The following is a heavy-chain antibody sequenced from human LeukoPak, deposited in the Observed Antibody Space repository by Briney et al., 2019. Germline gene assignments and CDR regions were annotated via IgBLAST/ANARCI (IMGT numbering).Heavy chain of an antibody. CDR3: ARDRVVIGLTYYYYYMDV. J-gene: IGHJ6*03. D-gene: IGHD3-22*01. CDR1: GGTFSSYG. Sequence: ASVKVSCKASGGTFSSYGISWVRQAPGQGLEWMGWISAYNGDTNYAQKLQGRVTMTTDTSTSTAYMELRSLRSDDTAVYYCARDRVVIGLTYYYYYMDVWGKGTTVTVSS. V-gene: IGHV1-18*01. CDR2: ISAYNGDT.